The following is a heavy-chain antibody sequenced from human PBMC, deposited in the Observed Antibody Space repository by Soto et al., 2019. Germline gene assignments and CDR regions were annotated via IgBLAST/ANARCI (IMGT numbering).Heavy chain of an antibody. Sequence: QVQLVESGGGVVQPGRSLRLSCAASGFTFSSYGMHWVRQAPGKGLEWVAVIWYDGSNKYYADSVKGRFTISRDNSKNPLYLQINSLRAEDTAVYYCARDGGGQLERLKNWFDRWGKGTLVTVSS. J-gene: IGHJ5*02. V-gene: IGHV3-33*01. CDR1: GFTFSSYG. CDR3: ARDGGGQLERLKNWFDR. D-gene: IGHD1-1*01. CDR2: IWYDGSNK.